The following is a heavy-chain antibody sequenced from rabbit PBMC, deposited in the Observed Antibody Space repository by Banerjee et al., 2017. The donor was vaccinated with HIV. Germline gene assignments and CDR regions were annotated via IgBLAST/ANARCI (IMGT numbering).Heavy chain of an antibody. J-gene: IGHJ2*01. V-gene: IGHV1S45*01. D-gene: IGHD4-1*01. CDR1: RFPFSDKAV. CDR3: ARDLTDAIGWNFGW. Sequence: QEQLVESRGGLVKPGGSLKLSCTASRFPFSDKAVMCWVRQAPGKGLEWIACIEGGSSAFSYFASWAKGRFTISKTSSTTVTLQMTSLTAADTATYFCARDLTDAIGWNFGWRGPGTLVTVS. CDR2: IEGGSSAFS.